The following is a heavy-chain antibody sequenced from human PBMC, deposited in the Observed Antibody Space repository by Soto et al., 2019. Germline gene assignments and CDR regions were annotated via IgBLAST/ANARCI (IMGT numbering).Heavy chain of an antibody. V-gene: IGHV1-18*01. J-gene: IGHJ4*02. CDR3: ARGGQWDFLSDY. CDR1: GYSFTRYY. Sequence: QVQLVQSGAEVKKPGASVKVSCKASGYSFTRYYINWVRQAPGQGLEWMGWISAYNGNTHYEEKLQGRGTLTTDTSTSTAAMELRSLRSDDTAVYFCARGGQWDFLSDYWGQGTLVTVSS. CDR2: ISAYNGNT. D-gene: IGHD1-26*01.